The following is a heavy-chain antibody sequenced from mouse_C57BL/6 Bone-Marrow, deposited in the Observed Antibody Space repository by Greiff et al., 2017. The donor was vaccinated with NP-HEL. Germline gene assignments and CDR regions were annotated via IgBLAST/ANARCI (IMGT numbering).Heavy chain of an antibody. J-gene: IGHJ1*03. CDR3: ARNGYPHWYFDV. V-gene: IGHV1-72*01. CDR2: IDPNSGGT. Sequence: QVQLQQPGAELVKPGASVKLSCKASGYTFTSYWMHWVKQRPGRGLEWIGRIDPNSGGTKYNEKFKSKATLTVDKPSSTAYMQISSLTSEDSAVYYCARNGYPHWYFDVWGTGTPVTVSS. D-gene: IGHD2-2*01. CDR1: GYTFTSYW.